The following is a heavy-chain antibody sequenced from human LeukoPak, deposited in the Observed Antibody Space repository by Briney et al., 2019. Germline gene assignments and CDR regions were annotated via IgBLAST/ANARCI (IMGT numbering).Heavy chain of an antibody. CDR2: IYHSGST. D-gene: IGHD3-9*01. CDR1: GGSISSGGYS. Sequence: SETLSLTCAVSGGSISSGGYSWSWIRQPPGTGLEWIGYIYHSGSTYYNPSLKSRVTISVDRSKNQFSLKLSSVTAADTAVYYCASGRYYDILTGDPYYYYGMDVWGQGTTVTVSS. CDR3: ASGRYYDILTGDPYYYYGMDV. V-gene: IGHV4-30-2*01. J-gene: IGHJ6*02.